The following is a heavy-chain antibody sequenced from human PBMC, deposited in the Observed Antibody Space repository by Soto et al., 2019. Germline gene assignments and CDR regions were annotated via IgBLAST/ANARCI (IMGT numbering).Heavy chain of an antibody. V-gene: IGHV4-4*02. CDR2: IYHSGST. D-gene: IGHD3-16*02. CDR1: GGSISSSNW. CDR3: ARFFDTLGGVIAGPGGGYFDY. J-gene: IGHJ4*02. Sequence: SETLSLTCAVSGGSISSSNWWSWVRQPPGKGLEWIGEIYHSGSTNYNPSLKSQVTISVDKSTSTAYMELSSLRSEDTAVYYCARFFDTLGGVIAGPGGGYFDYWGQGTRVTVSS.